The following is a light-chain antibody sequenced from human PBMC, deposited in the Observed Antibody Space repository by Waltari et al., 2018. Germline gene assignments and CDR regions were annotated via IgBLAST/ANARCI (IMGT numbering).Light chain of an antibody. CDR1: QSVSRY. Sequence: SCRASQSVSRYLVGYQQKPGQAPRLLIYGASSRATGIPDRFSGSGSGTDFSLTISRLEPEDFAVYYCQQHGSLPATFGQGTKVEIK. J-gene: IGKJ1*01. CDR3: QQHGSLPAT. V-gene: IGKV3-20*01. CDR2: GAS.